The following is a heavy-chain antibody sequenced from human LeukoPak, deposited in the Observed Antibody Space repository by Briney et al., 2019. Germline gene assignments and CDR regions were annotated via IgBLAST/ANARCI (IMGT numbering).Heavy chain of an antibody. Sequence: GGSLRLSCAASGFTFSSYSMNWVRQAPGKGLEWVSYISSSSSTIYYADSVKGRFTISRDNAKNSLYLQMNSLRDEDTAVYYCARDLSELYGYDSSGYHGDYWGQGTLVTVSS. CDR3: ARDLSELYGYDSSGYHGDY. CDR1: GFTFSSYS. D-gene: IGHD3-22*01. V-gene: IGHV3-48*02. CDR2: ISSSSSTI. J-gene: IGHJ4*02.